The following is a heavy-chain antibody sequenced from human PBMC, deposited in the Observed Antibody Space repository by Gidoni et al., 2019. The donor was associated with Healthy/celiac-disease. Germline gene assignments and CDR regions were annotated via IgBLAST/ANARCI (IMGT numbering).Heavy chain of an antibody. D-gene: IGHD3-10*01. CDR3: AKGSKSGAFDI. CDR2: ISGSGGST. Sequence: EVQLLESGGGLLQPGGSLRLSCTASGFTFSSYAMSWARQAPGKRLEWVSAISGSGGSTYYADSVKGRFTISRDNSKNTLYLQMNSLRAEDTAVYYCAKGSKSGAFDIWGQGTMVTVSS. J-gene: IGHJ3*02. V-gene: IGHV3-23*01. CDR1: GFTFSSYA.